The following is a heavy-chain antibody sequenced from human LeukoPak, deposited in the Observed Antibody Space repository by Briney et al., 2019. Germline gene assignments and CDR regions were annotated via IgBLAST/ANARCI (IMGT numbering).Heavy chain of an antibody. V-gene: IGHV3-43*02. J-gene: IGHJ4*02. Sequence: PGGSLRLSCAASGFTFGDYAMHWVRQVPGRAPEWVSLINDDGTNTYYADSVKGRLTISRDNGKNSLFLQMDGLRTGDTALYFCARGNTTFYDVWTGYYWFGGYFDFWGQGTQVTVSS. D-gene: IGHD3-3*01. CDR3: ARGNTTFYDVWTGYYWFGGYFDF. CDR1: GFTFGDYA. CDR2: INDDGTNT.